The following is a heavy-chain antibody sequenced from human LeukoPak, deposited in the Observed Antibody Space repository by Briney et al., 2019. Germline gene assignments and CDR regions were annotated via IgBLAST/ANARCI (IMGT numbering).Heavy chain of an antibody. CDR1: GYTLTELS. V-gene: IGHV1-24*01. D-gene: IGHD2-2*01. Sequence: ASVKVSCKVSGYTLTELSMHWVRQAPGKGLEWMGGFDPEDGETIYAQKFQGRVTMTEDTSTDTAYMELSSLRSEDTAVYYCARGRYKYCSSTSCSSPAFDPWGQGTLVTVSS. CDR3: ARGRYKYCSSTSCSSPAFDP. CDR2: FDPEDGET. J-gene: IGHJ5*02.